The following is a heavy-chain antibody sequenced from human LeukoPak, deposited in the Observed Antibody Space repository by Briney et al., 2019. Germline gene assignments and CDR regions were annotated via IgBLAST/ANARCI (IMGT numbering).Heavy chain of an antibody. CDR1: GGSISSYY. CDR3: ARHIAARLASGYYYYMNV. Sequence: SETLSLTCTVSGGSISSYYWSWVRQPPGKGLEYIGHIYYTGTTYYNPSLSSRVTMSLDTSKNQCSLKVSSVTAADTAVYYCARHIAARLASGYYYYMNVWGKGTTVTVSS. V-gene: IGHV4-59*13. J-gene: IGHJ6*03. D-gene: IGHD6-6*01. CDR2: IYYTGTT.